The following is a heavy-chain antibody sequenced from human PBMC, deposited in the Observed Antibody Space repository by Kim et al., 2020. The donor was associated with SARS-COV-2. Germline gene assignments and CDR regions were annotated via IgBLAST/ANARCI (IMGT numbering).Heavy chain of an antibody. J-gene: IGHJ3*02. CDR1: GYNFTSFE. Sequence: ASVKVSCKASGYNFTSFEINWVRQATGQGLEWMGRMSPNRLNTGSAQKFQGRVNMSTDISITTAYMELSSLTSEDTAVYYCARGVTAGVDIWGQVTMVTVAS. V-gene: IGHV1-8*01. CDR3: ARGVTAGVDI. D-gene: IGHD2-21*02. CDR2: MSPNRLNT.